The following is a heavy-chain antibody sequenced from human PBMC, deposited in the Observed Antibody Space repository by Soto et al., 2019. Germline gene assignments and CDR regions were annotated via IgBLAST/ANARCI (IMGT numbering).Heavy chain of an antibody. CDR3: ARARQVSYDILTCYYYFEY. CDR2: IYWDDDK. V-gene: IGHV2-5*02. D-gene: IGHD3-9*01. Sequence: QITLKESGPTLVKPTQTLTLTCTFSGFSLSTSGVGVGWIRQPPGKALEWLALIYWDDDKRYSPSLKSRLTITKDTSKNQVVLTMTNMDPVDTATYYCARARQVSYDILTCYYYFEYWGQGTLVTVSS. CDR1: GFSLSTSGVG. J-gene: IGHJ4*02.